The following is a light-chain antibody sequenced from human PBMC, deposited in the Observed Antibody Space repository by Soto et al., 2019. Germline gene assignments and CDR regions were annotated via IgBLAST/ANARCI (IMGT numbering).Light chain of an antibody. CDR3: QQYNEWPLT. Sequence: EIVMTQCPDTLSVSPGERATLSCRASQSVSRNLAWYQQKPGQAPRLLISAASTRATGIPARFSGSGSGTEFTLTISSLQSEDSVVYYCQQYNEWPLTFGGGTKVDIK. CDR2: AAS. J-gene: IGKJ4*01. CDR1: QSVSRN. V-gene: IGKV3-15*01.